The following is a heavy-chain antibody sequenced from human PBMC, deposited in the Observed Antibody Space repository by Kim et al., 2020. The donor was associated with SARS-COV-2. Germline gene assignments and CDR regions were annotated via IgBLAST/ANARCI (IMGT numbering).Heavy chain of an antibody. V-gene: IGHV3-7*03. CDR2: IKEDGSEK. J-gene: IGHJ4*02. Sequence: GGSLRLSCAASGFTFSSYWMNWVRQAPGKGLEWVANIKEDGSEKYYVDSVKGRFTISRDNTKNSLYLQMNSLRAEDTAMYYCAREGADSSGWFLWGQGTLVTVSS. CDR3: AREGADSSGWFL. CDR1: GFTFSSYW. D-gene: IGHD6-19*01.